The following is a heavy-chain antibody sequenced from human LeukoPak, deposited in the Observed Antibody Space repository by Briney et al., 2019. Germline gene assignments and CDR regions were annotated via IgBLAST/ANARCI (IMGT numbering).Heavy chain of an antibody. CDR3: ARQDRGYSYGPNWFDP. CDR2: MNPNSGNT. CDR1: GYTFTGYD. D-gene: IGHD5-18*01. J-gene: IGHJ5*02. Sequence: HEASVKVSCKASGYTFTGYDINWVRQATGQGLEWMGWMNPNSGNTGYAQKFQGRVTMTRNTSISTAYMELSSLRSEDTAVYYCARQDRGYSYGPNWFDPWGQGTLVTVSS. V-gene: IGHV1-8*01.